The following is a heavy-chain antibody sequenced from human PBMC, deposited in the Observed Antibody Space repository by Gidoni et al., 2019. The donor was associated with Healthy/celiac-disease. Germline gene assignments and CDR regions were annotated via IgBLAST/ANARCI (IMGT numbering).Heavy chain of an antibody. CDR1: GFTCDAYD. V-gene: IGHV3-9*01. Sequence: VQLVEPGGGLVQPGRSLRLSCAASGFTCDAYDMPWVRHAPGKGLEWVSGISWNSGSIGYADSVKGRFTISSDNAKNSLYLQMNSLRAEDTALYSCAKDLEGVSGGWDYWGQGTLVTVSS. J-gene: IGHJ4*02. D-gene: IGHD6-19*01. CDR3: AKDLEGVSGGWDY. CDR2: ISWNSGSI.